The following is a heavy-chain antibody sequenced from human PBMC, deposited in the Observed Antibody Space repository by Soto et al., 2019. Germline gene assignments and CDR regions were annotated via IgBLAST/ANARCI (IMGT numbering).Heavy chain of an antibody. CDR1: GFTFSGYW. J-gene: IGHJ3*01. CDR3: ATWHEREHAYDV. V-gene: IGHV3-53*01. CDR2: LYDVDGS. Sequence: GGSLRLSCAGSGFTFSGYWMHWVRQAPGKGPVWVSALYDVDGSFYADSVKGRFTTSSDSSKTTVYLQINDLRPDDTAVYYCATWHEREHAYDVWGQGTTVTVSS. D-gene: IGHD1-1*01.